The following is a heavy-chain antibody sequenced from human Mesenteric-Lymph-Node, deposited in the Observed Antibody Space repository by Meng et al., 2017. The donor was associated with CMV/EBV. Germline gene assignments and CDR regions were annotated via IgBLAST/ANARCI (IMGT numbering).Heavy chain of an antibody. V-gene: IGHV4-39*07. Sequence: SETLSLTCTVSGGSISSSSYYWGWIRQPPGKGLEWIGSIYYSGSTYYNPSLKSRVTISVDTSKNQFSLKLSSVTAADTAVYYCAHRPRLGAFDIWGQGTMVTVS. CDR3: AHRPRLGAFDI. D-gene: IGHD3-16*01. CDR1: GGSISSSSYY. CDR2: IYYSGST. J-gene: IGHJ3*02.